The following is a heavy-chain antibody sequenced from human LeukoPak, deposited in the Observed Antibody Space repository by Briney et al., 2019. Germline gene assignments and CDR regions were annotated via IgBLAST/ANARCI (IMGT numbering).Heavy chain of an antibody. CDR3: ARVVSLVGNYNYYYHMDV. Sequence: GGSLRLSCATSGFTFSSYEMNWVRQAPGKGLEWVSYISASGTTIYFADSVKGRFTISRDNAKNSLYLQMNSLRAEDTAVYYCARVVSLVGNYNYYYHMDVWGKGSTVTISS. CDR2: ISASGTTI. J-gene: IGHJ6*03. V-gene: IGHV3-48*03. D-gene: IGHD6-13*01. CDR1: GFTFSSYE.